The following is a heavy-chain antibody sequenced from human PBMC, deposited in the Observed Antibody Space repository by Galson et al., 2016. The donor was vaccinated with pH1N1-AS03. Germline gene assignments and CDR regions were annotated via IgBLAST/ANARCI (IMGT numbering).Heavy chain of an antibody. CDR3: ARDRDGSDYFDS. D-gene: IGHD5-24*01. J-gene: IGHJ4*02. CDR1: GFTLSNYW. CDR2: INSDGSYT. Sequence: SLRLSCAASGFTLSNYWMHWVRRAPGKGLVWVSRINSDGSYTNYADSVWGRFTISRDNARNSLYLQMDSLRADDTAVYYWARDRDGSDYFDSWGQGTLVTVSS. V-gene: IGHV3-74*01.